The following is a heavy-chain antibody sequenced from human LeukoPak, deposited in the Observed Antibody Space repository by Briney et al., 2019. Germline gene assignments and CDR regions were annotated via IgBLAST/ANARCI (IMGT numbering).Heavy chain of an antibody. V-gene: IGHV3-30*02. CDR1: GFTFSSYG. D-gene: IGHD3-22*01. Sequence: GGSLRLSCAASGFTFSSYGMHWVRQAPGKGLEGVAFIRYDGSNKYYADSVKGRFTISRDNSKNTLYLQMNSLRAEDTAVYYCAKSEEYYYDSSGYYAYWGQGTLVTVSS. CDR3: AKSEEYYYDSSGYYAY. CDR2: IRYDGSNK. J-gene: IGHJ4*02.